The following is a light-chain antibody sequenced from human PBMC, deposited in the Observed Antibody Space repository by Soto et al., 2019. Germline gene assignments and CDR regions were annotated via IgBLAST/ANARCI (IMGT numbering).Light chain of an antibody. CDR3: CSYAGRYTLV. Sequence: QSALTQPRSVSGSPGQSVTISCTGTSSDVGGYDYVSWYQQHPGKAPKVIIYDVSKRPTGVPDRSSCAKSGNTACLTSCVLQTEDAADYYCCSYAGRYTLVFGGGTKRTVL. V-gene: IGLV2-11*01. CDR2: DVS. CDR1: SSDVGGYDY. J-gene: IGLJ2*01.